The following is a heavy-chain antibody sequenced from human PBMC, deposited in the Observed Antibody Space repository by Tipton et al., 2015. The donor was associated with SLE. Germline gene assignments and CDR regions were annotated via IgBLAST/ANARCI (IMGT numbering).Heavy chain of an antibody. CDR3: ARDEGYYDDIWGTYREGSYFDS. CDR2: IYPSGTA. D-gene: IGHD3-16*02. CDR1: DGSISSYY. Sequence: TLSLTCTVSDGSISSYYWSWIRQPAGKGLEWFGRIYPSGTADYNPSLKSRVIMSIDTFRKQFSLTLNSVTAADTAVYYCARDEGYYDDIWGTYREGSYFDSWGQGTLVTVSS. V-gene: IGHV4-4*07. J-gene: IGHJ4*02.